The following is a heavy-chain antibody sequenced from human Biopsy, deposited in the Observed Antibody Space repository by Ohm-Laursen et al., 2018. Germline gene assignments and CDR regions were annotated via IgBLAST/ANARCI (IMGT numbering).Heavy chain of an antibody. CDR3: ARAKLEPVYYYYGMDV. V-gene: IGHV1-18*01. CDR1: GYTFTSYG. Sequence: ASVKVSCKASGYTFTSYGISWVRQAPGQGLEWMGWISTENGNTIYAQNLQGRVTMTADTSTSTAYMEVTSLRSDDTAVYYCARAKLEPVYYYYGMDVWGQGTTVTVSS. CDR2: ISTENGNT. D-gene: IGHD1-1*01. J-gene: IGHJ6*02.